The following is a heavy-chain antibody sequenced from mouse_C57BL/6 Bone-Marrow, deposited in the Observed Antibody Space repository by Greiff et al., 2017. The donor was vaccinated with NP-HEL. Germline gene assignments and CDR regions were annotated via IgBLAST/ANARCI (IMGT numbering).Heavy chain of an antibody. V-gene: IGHV1-81*01. CDR2: IYPRSGNT. J-gene: IGHJ3*01. CDR3: AKGWFAY. CDR1: GYTFTSYG. Sequence: VKLVESGAELARPGASVKLSCKASGYTFTSYGISWVKQRTGQGLEWIGEIYPRSGNTYYNEKFKGKATLTADKSSSTAYMELRSLTSEDSAVYFCAKGWFAYWGQGTLVTVSA.